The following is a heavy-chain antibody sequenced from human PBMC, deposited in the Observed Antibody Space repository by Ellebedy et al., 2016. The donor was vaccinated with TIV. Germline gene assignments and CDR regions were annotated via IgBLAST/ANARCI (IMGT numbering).Heavy chain of an antibody. CDR3: ARVSRWEAFDI. Sequence: ASVKVSXKASGYIFTDYGITWVRQAPGQGLEWMGWISAYNSNTNYARKLQGRVTMTADSSTSTAYMELRSLRSEDTAVYYFARVSRWEAFDIWGQGTMVTVSS. D-gene: IGHD1-26*01. CDR1: GYIFTDYG. V-gene: IGHV1-18*01. CDR2: ISAYNSNT. J-gene: IGHJ3*02.